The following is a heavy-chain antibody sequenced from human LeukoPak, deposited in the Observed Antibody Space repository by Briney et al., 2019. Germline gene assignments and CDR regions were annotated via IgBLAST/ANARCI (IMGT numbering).Heavy chain of an antibody. J-gene: IGHJ4*02. Sequence: PGGSLRLSCAASGFTFSSYGMHWVRQAPVKVLEWVAIIWYDGSNKYYADSVKGRFTISRDNSKNTLYLQMNSLRAEDTAVYYCARDGVWWIRRGDYFDYWGQGTLVTVSS. V-gene: IGHV3-33*01. CDR2: IWYDGSNK. CDR3: ARDGVWWIRRGDYFDY. CDR1: GFTFSSYG. D-gene: IGHD5-18*01.